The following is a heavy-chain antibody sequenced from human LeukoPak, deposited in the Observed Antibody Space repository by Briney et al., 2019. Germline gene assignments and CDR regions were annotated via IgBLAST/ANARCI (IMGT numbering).Heavy chain of an antibody. CDR1: GYTFTGYN. J-gene: IGHJ4*02. Sequence: DSGKVSCKASGYTFTGYNMHWVRQAPGQGLEWMGWINPNSGGTNYAQKFQGRVTMTRDTSISTAYMELSRLRSDDTAVYYCARDMADIVATIQDYWGQGTLVTVSS. D-gene: IGHD5-12*01. CDR3: ARDMADIVATIQDY. CDR2: INPNSGGT. V-gene: IGHV1-2*02.